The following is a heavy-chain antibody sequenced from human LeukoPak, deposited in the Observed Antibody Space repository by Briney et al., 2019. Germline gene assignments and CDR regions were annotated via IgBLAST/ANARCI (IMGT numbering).Heavy chain of an antibody. CDR1: GYTFTSYD. V-gene: IGHV1-8*01. Sequence: ASVKVSCKASGYTFTSYDINWVRQATGQGLEWMGWMNPNSGNTGYAQKFQGRVTMTRNTSISTAYMELSSLRSEDTAMYYCARHSPHSGQTPNHVYYYYGMDVWGQGTTVTVSS. CDR2: MNPNSGNT. CDR3: ARHSPHSGQTPNHVYYYYGMDV. J-gene: IGHJ6*02. D-gene: IGHD6-19*01.